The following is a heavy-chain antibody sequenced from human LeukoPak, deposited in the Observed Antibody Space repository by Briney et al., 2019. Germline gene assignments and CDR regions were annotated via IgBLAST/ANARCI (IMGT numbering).Heavy chain of an antibody. V-gene: IGHV1-2*02. J-gene: IGHJ4*02. D-gene: IGHD6-13*01. CDR1: GYTFTGYY. CDR3: ARASREAYSSSWFDY. Sequence: ASVKVSCKASGYTFTGYYMHWVRQAPGQGFEWMGWINPNSGGTNYAQKFQGRVTMTRDTSISTAYMELSRLRSDDTAVYYCARASREAYSSSWFDYWGQGTLVTVSS. CDR2: INPNSGGT.